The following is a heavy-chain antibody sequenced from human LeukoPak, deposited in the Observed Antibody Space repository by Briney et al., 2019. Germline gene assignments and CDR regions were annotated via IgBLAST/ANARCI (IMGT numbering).Heavy chain of an antibody. CDR2: INRNGDST. V-gene: IGHV3-20*04. D-gene: IGHD5-12*01. Sequence: GGSLRLSCAASGFIFDDYGMSWVRQAPGKGLEWVSGINRNGDSTGYADSVKGRFTISRDNSKNTLYLQMNSLRAEDTAVYYCAKELGGYSGYDPLDYWGQGTLVTVSS. CDR1: GFIFDDYG. J-gene: IGHJ4*02. CDR3: AKELGGYSGYDPLDY.